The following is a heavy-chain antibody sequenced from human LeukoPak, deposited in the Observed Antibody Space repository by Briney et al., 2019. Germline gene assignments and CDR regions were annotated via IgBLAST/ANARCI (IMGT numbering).Heavy chain of an antibody. Sequence: GGSLRLSCAASGFTFSSYWMHWVRQAPGKGLVWVSRINADGSSAIYADSVKVRFTISRDNAKNTLYLQMNSLRAEDTAVYYCASYYGSGSTYKLDYWGQGTLVTVSS. V-gene: IGHV3-74*01. CDR2: INADGSSA. CDR3: ASYYGSGSTYKLDY. CDR1: GFTFSSYW. D-gene: IGHD3-10*01. J-gene: IGHJ4*02.